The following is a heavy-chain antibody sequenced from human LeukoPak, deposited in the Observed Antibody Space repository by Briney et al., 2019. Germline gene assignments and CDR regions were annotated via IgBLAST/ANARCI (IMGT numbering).Heavy chain of an antibody. Sequence: GGSLRLSCGASGFTFTYYGMHWVRQAPGKGLEWVTFVRSDGSDKYYADSVKGRFTFSRDNSKNTVYLQMNSLRPEDTAVYYCVRVRDWAFDYWGQGSLVTVSS. CDR3: VRVRDWAFDY. D-gene: IGHD2-21*02. J-gene: IGHJ4*02. V-gene: IGHV3-30*02. CDR1: GFTFTYYG. CDR2: VRSDGSDK.